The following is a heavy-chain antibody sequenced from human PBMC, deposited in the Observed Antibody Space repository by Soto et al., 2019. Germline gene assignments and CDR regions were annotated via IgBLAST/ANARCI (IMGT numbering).Heavy chain of an antibody. V-gene: IGHV4-59*01. Sequence: SETLSLTCTVSAGSITTSYWIWIRQPLGKALEWIVYISYRVSTNYNPSLKSRLTISIDTSKSQISLKLTSMTTADTAVYYCASSGIVGREVNTWFDPWGQGTLVTVSS. CDR2: ISYRVST. J-gene: IGHJ5*02. D-gene: IGHD3-22*01. CDR3: ASSGIVGREVNTWFDP. CDR1: AGSITTSY.